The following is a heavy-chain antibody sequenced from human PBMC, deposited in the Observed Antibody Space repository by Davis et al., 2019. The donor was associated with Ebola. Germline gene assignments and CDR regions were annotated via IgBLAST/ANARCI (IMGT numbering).Heavy chain of an antibody. Sequence: SETLSLTCAVSGGSISSSNWWSWVRQPPGKGLEWIGEIYHSGSTNYNPSLKSRVTISVDKSKNQFSLKLSSVTAADTAVYYCARHVLLWFGELFAYYYGMDVWGQGTTVTVSS. CDR2: IYHSGST. CDR3: ARHVLLWFGELFAYYYGMDV. CDR1: GGSISSSNW. D-gene: IGHD3-10*01. V-gene: IGHV4-4*02. J-gene: IGHJ6*02.